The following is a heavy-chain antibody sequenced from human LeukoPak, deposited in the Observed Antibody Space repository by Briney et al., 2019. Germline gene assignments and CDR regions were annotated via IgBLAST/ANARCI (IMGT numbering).Heavy chain of an antibody. CDR1: GFTFSSNA. CDR2: ISYDGTNK. V-gene: IGHV3-30-3*01. J-gene: IGHJ4*02. CDR3: ASGYCGRTTCSPPFDY. D-gene: IGHD2-2*01. Sequence: GGSLRLSCAASGFTFSSNAMHWVRQAPGKGLEWVAVISYDGTNKYYADYVKGRFTISRDNSKKTVYLETNSLRVEDTAVYYCASGYCGRTTCSPPFDYWGQGTLVTVSS.